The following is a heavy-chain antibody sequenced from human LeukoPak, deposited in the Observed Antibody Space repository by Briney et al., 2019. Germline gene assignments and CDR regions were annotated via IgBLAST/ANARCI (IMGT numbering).Heavy chain of an antibody. CDR1: GGSFSGYY. CDR3: ARYCSSTSCYIYGMDV. CDR2: INHSGST. Sequence: SETLSLTCAVYGGSFSGYYWSWIRQPPGKGLEWIGEINHSGSTNYNPSLKSRVTISVGTSKNQFSLKLSSVTAADTAVYYCARYCSSTSCYIYGMDVWGQGTTVTVSS. D-gene: IGHD2-2*02. J-gene: IGHJ6*02. V-gene: IGHV4-34*01.